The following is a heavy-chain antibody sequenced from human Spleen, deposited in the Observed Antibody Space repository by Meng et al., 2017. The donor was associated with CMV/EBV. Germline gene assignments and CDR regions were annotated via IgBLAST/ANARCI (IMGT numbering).Heavy chain of an antibody. CDR2: MNPNSGYT. J-gene: IGHJ4*02. V-gene: IGHV1-8*01. D-gene: IGHD4-23*01. CDR3: ARGLIAITPGLDY. CDR1: GYTFTSYD. Sequence: CKASGYTFTSYDINWVQQAPGQGLEWVGWMNPNSGYTGYAQKFQDRVTLTSSTSMSTAYMELSSLTSNDTAVYFCARGLIAITPGLDYWGQGALVTVSS.